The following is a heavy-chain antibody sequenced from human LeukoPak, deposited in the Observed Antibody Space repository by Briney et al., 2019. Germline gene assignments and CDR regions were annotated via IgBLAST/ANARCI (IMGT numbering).Heavy chain of an antibody. CDR2: IYHSGST. D-gene: IGHD3-9*01. V-gene: IGHV4-30-2*01. J-gene: IGHJ3*02. Sequence: SQTLSLTCAVSGGSISSGGYSWSWIRQPPGKGLEWIGYIYHSGSTYYNPSLKSRVTISVDRSKNQFSLKLSSVTAADTAVYYCARARVDYDILTGYYSDAFDIWGQGTMVTVSS. CDR1: GGSISSGGYS. CDR3: ARARVDYDILTGYYSDAFDI.